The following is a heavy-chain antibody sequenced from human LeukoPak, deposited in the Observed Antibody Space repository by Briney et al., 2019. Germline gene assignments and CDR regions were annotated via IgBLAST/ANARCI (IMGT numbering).Heavy chain of an antibody. V-gene: IGHV1-18*01. D-gene: IGHD4-17*01. CDR3: ARVEGDDYGDYLGDY. Sequence: ASVKVSCKASGYTFTSYGISWVRQAPGQGLEWMGWISAYNGNTNYAQKLQGRVTMTTDTSTSTAYMELRSLRSDDTAVYYCARVEGDDYGDYLGDYWGQGTLVTVSS. CDR1: GYTFTSYG. J-gene: IGHJ4*02. CDR2: ISAYNGNT.